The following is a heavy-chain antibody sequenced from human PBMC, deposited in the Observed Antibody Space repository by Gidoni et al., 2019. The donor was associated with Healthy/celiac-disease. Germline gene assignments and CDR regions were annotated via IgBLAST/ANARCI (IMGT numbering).Heavy chain of an antibody. CDR3: ARDRIGGSPTPDAFDI. J-gene: IGHJ3*02. Sequence: QVQLVQSGAEVKKPGASVTVSCKASGYTFTSYYMHWVRQAPGQGLEWMGIINPSGGSTSYEQKFQGRVTMTRDTSTSTVYMEMSSLRSEDTAVYYCARDRIGGSPTPDAFDIWGQGTMVTVSS. V-gene: IGHV1-46*01. CDR1: GYTFTSYY. D-gene: IGHD1-26*01. CDR2: INPSGGST.